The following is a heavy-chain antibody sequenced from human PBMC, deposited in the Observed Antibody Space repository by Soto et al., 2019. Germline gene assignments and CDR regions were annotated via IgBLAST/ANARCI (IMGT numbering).Heavy chain of an antibody. J-gene: IGHJ4*02. V-gene: IGHV3-23*01. CDR1: GFTFSNYA. CDR2: LSGSSDYI. D-gene: IGHD1-7*01. Sequence: EVQLLESGGGLVQPGGSLRLSCAASGFTFSNYAMGWVRQAPGKGLEWVSCLSGSSDYIYYADSVKGRFTVSRDNSKNTLYLQMNSLRAEDTAVYYCAKEGGGTIIFDYWGQGTLVTVSS. CDR3: AKEGGGTIIFDY.